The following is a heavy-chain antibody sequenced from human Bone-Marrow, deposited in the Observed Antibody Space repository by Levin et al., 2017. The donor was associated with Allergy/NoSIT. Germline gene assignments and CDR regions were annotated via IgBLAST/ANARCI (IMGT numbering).Heavy chain of an antibody. CDR1: GGSIISPNW. Sequence: KPSETLSLTCAVSGGSIISPNWWSWVRQPPGKGLEWIGEINHSGNTNYNPSLKSRVTMSVDKSKNQFSLNLSSVTVADTAIYYCARHLVINPAAAIPPDYFEHWGQGTLVTVSS. CDR3: ARHLVINPAAAIPPDYFEH. J-gene: IGHJ4*02. D-gene: IGHD6-13*01. V-gene: IGHV4-4*02. CDR2: INHSGNT.